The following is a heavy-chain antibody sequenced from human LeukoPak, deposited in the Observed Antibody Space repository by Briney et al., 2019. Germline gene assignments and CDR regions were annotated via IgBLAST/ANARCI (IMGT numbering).Heavy chain of an antibody. CDR1: GFTFSSYS. CDR2: ISSSGSTI. D-gene: IGHD1-26*01. V-gene: IGHV3-48*04. CDR3: ASWDSGSYYLYY. Sequence: PGGSLRLSCAASGFTFSSYSMNWVRQAPGKGLEWVSYISSSGSTIYYADSVKGRFTISRDYAKNSLYLQMNSLRAEDTAVYYCASWDSGSYYLYYWGQGTLVTVSS. J-gene: IGHJ4*02.